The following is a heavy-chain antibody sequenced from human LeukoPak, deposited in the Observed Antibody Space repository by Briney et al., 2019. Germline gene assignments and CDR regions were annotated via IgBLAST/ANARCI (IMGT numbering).Heavy chain of an antibody. Sequence: GGSLRLSCAASGFTFNIFDMHWVRQAPGNGLDWVAFLKYDGGIKDYADFVKDRFTISRDNSKNTLYLQMNSLRAEDTAVYYCAKGRIVGAAYYFDYWGQGTLVTVSS. J-gene: IGHJ4*02. CDR3: AKGRIVGAAYYFDY. V-gene: IGHV3-30*02. CDR2: LKYDGGIK. CDR1: GFTFNIFD. D-gene: IGHD1-26*01.